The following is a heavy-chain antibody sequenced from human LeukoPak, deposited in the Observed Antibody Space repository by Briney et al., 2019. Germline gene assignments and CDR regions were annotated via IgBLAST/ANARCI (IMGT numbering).Heavy chain of an antibody. CDR3: ARAGSYYRNLGY. V-gene: IGHV4-31*03. D-gene: IGHD1-26*01. CDR2: IYYSGST. J-gene: IGHJ4*02. Sequence: PSETLSLTCTVSGGSISSGGYYWSWIRQHPGKGLEWIGYIYYSGSTYYNPSLKSRVTISVDTSKNQFSLKLSSVTAADAAVYYCARAGSYYRNLGYWGQGTLVTVSS. CDR1: GGSISSGGYY.